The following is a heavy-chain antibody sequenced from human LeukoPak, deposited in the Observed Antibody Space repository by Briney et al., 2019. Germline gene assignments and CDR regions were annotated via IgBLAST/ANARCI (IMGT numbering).Heavy chain of an antibody. V-gene: IGHV4-39*01. J-gene: IGHJ4*02. CDR1: GGSISSSSYY. D-gene: IGHD3-10*01. Sequence: SETLSLTCTVSGGSISSSSYYWGWIRQPPGKGLEWIGSIYYSGSTYYNPSLKSRVTISVDTSKNQFSLKLSSVTAADTAVYYCARRSGVPYYFDYWGQGTLVTLSS. CDR2: IYYSGST. CDR3: ARRSGVPYYFDY.